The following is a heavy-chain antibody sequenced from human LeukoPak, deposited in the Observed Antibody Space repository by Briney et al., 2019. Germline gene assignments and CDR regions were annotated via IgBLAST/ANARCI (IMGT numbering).Heavy chain of an antibody. CDR1: GGSISRSRYY. CDR3: ARIVMVVAAVYWFDP. CDR2: INYSGST. J-gene: IGHJ5*02. V-gene: IGHV4-39*01. Sequence: SETLSLTCTVSGGSISRSRYYWGSIRQPPGKGLEWIGSINYSGSTYYNLSLKSRVTISVDTSKNQFSLKLSSVTAADTAIYYCARIVMVVAAVYWFDPWGQGTLVTVSS. D-gene: IGHD2-15*01.